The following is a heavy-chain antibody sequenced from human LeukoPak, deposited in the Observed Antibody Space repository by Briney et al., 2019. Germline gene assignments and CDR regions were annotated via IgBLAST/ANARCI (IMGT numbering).Heavy chain of an antibody. CDR1: GFTFTSYG. CDR3: AKHSHDGSAPYYEVQLDY. CDR2: IRFDESDK. D-gene: IGHD3-22*01. V-gene: IGHV3-30*02. Sequence: PGGSLRLSCAASGFTFTSYGMHWVRQAPGKGLEWVAHIRFDESDKYYADSVKGRFTISRDNSKNTVYLQMNSLRAEDTAIYYCAKHSHDGSAPYYEVQLDYWGQGTLVTVSS. J-gene: IGHJ4*02.